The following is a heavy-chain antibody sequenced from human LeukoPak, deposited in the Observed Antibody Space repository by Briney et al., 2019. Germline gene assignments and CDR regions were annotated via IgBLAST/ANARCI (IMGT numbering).Heavy chain of an antibody. D-gene: IGHD3-3*01. CDR2: IIPIFGIA. CDR3: ARAPGDDFWSGYYTHFDY. Sequence: SVKVSCKASGGTFSSYAISWVRQAPGQGLEWMGGIIPIFGIANYAQKFQGRVTITTDESTSTAYMELSSLRSEDTAVYYCARAPGDDFWSGYYTHFDYWGQGTLVTVSS. CDR1: GGTFSSYA. J-gene: IGHJ4*02. V-gene: IGHV1-69*05.